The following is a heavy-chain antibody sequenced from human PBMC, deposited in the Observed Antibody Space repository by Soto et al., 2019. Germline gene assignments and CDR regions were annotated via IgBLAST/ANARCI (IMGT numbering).Heavy chain of an antibody. D-gene: IGHD6-13*01. Sequence: PVGSLRLSCVASGFTFSSSWMAWVRQTPGKGLEWVGNMKQDGSEKYYMDSVKGRFTISRDNAKNSLYLQMNSLRAEDTAVYYCATIEAVAFHIWGQGTMVTVSS. J-gene: IGHJ3*02. CDR2: MKQDGSEK. CDR1: GFTFSSSW. V-gene: IGHV3-7*03. CDR3: ATIEAVAFHI.